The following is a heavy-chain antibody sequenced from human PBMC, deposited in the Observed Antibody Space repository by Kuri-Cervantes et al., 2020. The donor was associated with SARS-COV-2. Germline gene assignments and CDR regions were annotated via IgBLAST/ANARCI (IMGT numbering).Heavy chain of an antibody. CDR2: INPSGGST. V-gene: IGHV1-46*01. D-gene: IGHD6-13*01. Sequence: ASVKVSCKASVYTFTSYYMHWVRQAPGQGLEWMGIINPSGGSTSYAQKFQGRVTMTRDTSTSTVYMELSSLRAEDTAVYYCARAQEHNAQQLAGVDYWGQGTLVTVSS. CDR1: VYTFTSYY. J-gene: IGHJ4*02. CDR3: ARAQEHNAQQLAGVDY.